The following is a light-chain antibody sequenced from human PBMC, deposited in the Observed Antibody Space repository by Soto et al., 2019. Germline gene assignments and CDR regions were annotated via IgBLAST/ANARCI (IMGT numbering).Light chain of an antibody. CDR1: SSDIGSYNL. V-gene: IGLV2-23*01. J-gene: IGLJ2*01. CDR3: CSYARGSTLV. CDR2: EGS. Sequence: QSVLTQPASVSGSPGQSITISCTGTSSDIGSYNLVSWYQQYPGKAPKLMIYEGSKRPSGVSDRFSASKSGNTASLTISGLQVEDEADYYCCSYARGSTLVFGGGTKVTVL.